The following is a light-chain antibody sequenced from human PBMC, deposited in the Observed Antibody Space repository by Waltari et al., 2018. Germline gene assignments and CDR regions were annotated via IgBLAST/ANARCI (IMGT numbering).Light chain of an antibody. V-gene: IGKV3-11*01. CDR2: DAS. J-gene: IGKJ2*01. CDR1: QSVSSY. CDR3: QQRSNWPPT. Sequence: ELVLTQSPATLSLSLGERATLSCRASQSVSSYVAWYQQKPGQAPRLLIYDASNRATGIPARFSGSGSGTDFTLTISSLEPEDFAVYYCQQRSNWPPTFGQGTKLEIK.